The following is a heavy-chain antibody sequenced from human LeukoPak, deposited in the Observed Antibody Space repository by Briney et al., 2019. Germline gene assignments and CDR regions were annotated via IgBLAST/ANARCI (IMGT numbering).Heavy chain of an antibody. CDR1: GYTFTGYY. D-gene: IGHD7-27*01. CDR3: ARDPTRGDLSVY. Sequence: ASVKVSCKASGYTFTGYYMHWVRQAPGQGLEWMGWINSNSGDTNYAQKFQGRVTMTRDTSISTAYMELSRLRSDDTAVYYCARDPTRGDLSVYWGQGTLVTVSS. J-gene: IGHJ4*02. CDR2: INSNSGDT. V-gene: IGHV1-2*02.